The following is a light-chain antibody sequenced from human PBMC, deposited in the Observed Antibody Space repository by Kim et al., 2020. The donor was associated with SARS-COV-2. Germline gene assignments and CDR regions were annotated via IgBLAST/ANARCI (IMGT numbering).Light chain of an antibody. Sequence: QLVTIPCTGTSSDVGGYTSASWYQQHPGKAPRLIIYDVTKRPSGVPDRFSGSQSGNTASLTISGLQAEDEADYYCCSYAGSPLYVFGTGTKVTVL. V-gene: IGLV2-11*03. CDR1: SSDVGGYTS. CDR2: DVT. J-gene: IGLJ1*01. CDR3: CSYAGSPLYV.